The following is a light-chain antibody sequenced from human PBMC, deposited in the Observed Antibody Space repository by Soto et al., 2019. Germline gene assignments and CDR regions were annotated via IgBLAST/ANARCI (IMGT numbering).Light chain of an antibody. CDR1: STYFGGYKY. CDR2: DVT. V-gene: IGLV2-11*01. Sequence: QSALTQPRSVSGSPGQSVTISCTGTSTYFGGYKYVSWYQQYPAKAPKLIIFDVTQRPSGVPDRFSGSASASAASLTISGLQPEDEADSYCCSYAGSYVFGTGTKLTVL. CDR3: CSYAGSYV. J-gene: IGLJ1*01.